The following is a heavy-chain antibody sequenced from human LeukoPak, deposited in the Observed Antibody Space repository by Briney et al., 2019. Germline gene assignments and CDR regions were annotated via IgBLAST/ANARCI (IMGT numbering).Heavy chain of an antibody. V-gene: IGHV3-66*01. CDR1: GFTVSSNY. CDR2: IYSGGST. J-gene: IGHJ6*02. D-gene: IGHD6-13*01. CDR3: ASPDRYAAAGGYYGMDV. Sequence: PGGSLRLSCAASGFTVSSNYMSWVRQAPGKGLEWVSVIYSGGSTYYADSVKGRFTISRDNSKNTLYLQMNSLRAEDTAVYYCASPDRYAAAGGYYGMDVWGQGTTVTVSS.